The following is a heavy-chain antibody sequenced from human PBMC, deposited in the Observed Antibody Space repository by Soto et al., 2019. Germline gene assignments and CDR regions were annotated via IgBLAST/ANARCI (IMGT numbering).Heavy chain of an antibody. Sequence: QVQLVQSGAEVKKPGASVKVSCKASGYTFTTYGITWVRQAPGQGLEWMGWINTYNGKTYYAQKLQGRVTMTTDTSTNAAYMEPRSLRSDDTGVYYWARGITVGGVLNGMDRWGQGATVTVSS. D-gene: IGHD3-16*01. CDR1: GYTFTTYG. J-gene: IGHJ6*02. V-gene: IGHV1-18*01. CDR2: INTYNGKT. CDR3: ARGITVGGVLNGMDR.